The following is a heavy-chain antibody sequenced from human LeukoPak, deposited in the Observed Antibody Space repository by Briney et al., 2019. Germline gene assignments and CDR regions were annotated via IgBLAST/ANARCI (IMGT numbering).Heavy chain of an antibody. CDR2: ISSSSSYI. J-gene: IGHJ4*02. CDR3: AKPNYYDSRGYLFDY. V-gene: IGHV3-21*04. D-gene: IGHD3-22*01. Sequence: GGSLRLSCAASGFTFSSYSMNWVRQAPGKGLEWVSSISSSSSYIYYADSVKGRFTISRDNSKNTLYLQMNSLRAEDTAVYYCAKPNYYDSRGYLFDYWGQGTLVTVSS. CDR1: GFTFSSYS.